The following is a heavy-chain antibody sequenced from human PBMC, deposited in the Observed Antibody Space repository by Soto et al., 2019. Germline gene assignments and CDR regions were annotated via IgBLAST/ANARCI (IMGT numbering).Heavy chain of an antibody. CDR3: AREQYNWKI. J-gene: IGHJ4*02. CDR1: GDSIRSYY. Sequence: SETLSLTCSVSGDSIRSYYWTWIRPPPGKGLQWIGYVFHTGNTSYNPSLKSRLTISEDASKNQVSLRLTSVTAADTAVYFCAREQYNWKIWGQGTLVTVSS. CDR2: VFHTGNT. D-gene: IGHD1-20*01. V-gene: IGHV4-59*01.